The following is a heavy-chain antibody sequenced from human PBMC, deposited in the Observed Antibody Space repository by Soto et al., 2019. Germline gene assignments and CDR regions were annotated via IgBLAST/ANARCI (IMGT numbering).Heavy chain of an antibody. CDR2: IYYSGST. J-gene: IGHJ6*02. D-gene: IGHD6-19*01. Sequence: PSETLSRTCTVSGGSISSYYWSWIRQPPGKGLEWIGYIYYSGSTNYNPSLKSRVTISVDTSKNQFSLKLSSVTAADTAVYYCARVHLPGYSSGWYYYGMDVWGQGTTVTVSS. CDR3: ARVHLPGYSSGWYYYGMDV. CDR1: GGSISSYY. V-gene: IGHV4-59*01.